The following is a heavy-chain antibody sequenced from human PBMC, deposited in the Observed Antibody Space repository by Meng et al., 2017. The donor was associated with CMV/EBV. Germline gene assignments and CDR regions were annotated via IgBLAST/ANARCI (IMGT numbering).Heavy chain of an antibody. CDR3: ARDRVKAAGQIWATNWFDP. CDR1: GGTFSSYA. Sequence: SVKVSCKASGGTFSSYAISWVRQAPGQGLEWMGGIIPIFGTANYAQKFQGRVTITTDESTSTAYMELSSLRSEDTAVYYCARDRVKAAGQIWATNWFDPWGRGTLVTVSS. J-gene: IGHJ5*02. D-gene: IGHD6-13*01. CDR2: IIPIFGTA. V-gene: IGHV1-69*05.